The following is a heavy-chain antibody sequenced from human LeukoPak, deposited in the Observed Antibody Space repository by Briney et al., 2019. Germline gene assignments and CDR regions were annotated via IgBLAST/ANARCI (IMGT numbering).Heavy chain of an antibody. CDR2: INHSGST. J-gene: IGHJ4*02. V-gene: IGHV4-34*01. CDR3: ARESKYYYESGIYFYSTVSDY. Sequence: PSETLSLTCAVYGGSFSGYYWSWIRQPPGKGLEWIGEINHSGSTNYNPSLKSRVTKSVDTSKNQFSLKLSSVTAADTAVYYCARESKYYYESGIYFYSTVSDYWGQGILVTVSS. D-gene: IGHD3-22*01. CDR1: GGSFSGYY.